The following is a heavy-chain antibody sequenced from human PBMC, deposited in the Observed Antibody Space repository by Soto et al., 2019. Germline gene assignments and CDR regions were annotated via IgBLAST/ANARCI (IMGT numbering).Heavy chain of an antibody. CDR1: GFTFDQYT. V-gene: IGHV3-9*01. J-gene: IGHJ6*03. CDR2: ITWHSGTI. D-gene: IGHD3-16*01. Sequence: EVQLVESGGGLVQPGRSLRRACAASGFTFDQYTMHWVRQAPGKGLEWVSSITWHSGTIGYADSVKGRFTISRDNAKNSLYLQMNSLGGEDTALYYCAKEMITFGDFNYYYMDVWGNGTTVTVSS. CDR3: AKEMITFGDFNYYYMDV.